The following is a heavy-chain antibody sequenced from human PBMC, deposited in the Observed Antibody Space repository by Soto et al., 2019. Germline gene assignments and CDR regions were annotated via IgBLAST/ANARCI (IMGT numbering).Heavy chain of an antibody. CDR1: GASISGFY. CDR3: VRDGTKTLREWFDP. CDR2: IYATGTT. V-gene: IGHV4-4*07. J-gene: IGHJ5*02. Sequence: DTLSLTCTVSGASISGFYWSWIRKSAGKGLEWIGRIYATGTTDYNPSLKTRVMLSVDTSKKQFSLKLRSVTAADTAVYYCVRDGTKTLREWFDPCGQGISVPVSP. D-gene: IGHD1-1*01.